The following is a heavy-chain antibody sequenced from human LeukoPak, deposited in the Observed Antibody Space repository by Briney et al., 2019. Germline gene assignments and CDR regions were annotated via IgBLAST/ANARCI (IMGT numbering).Heavy chain of an antibody. CDR2: IWYDGSNK. J-gene: IGHJ1*01. Sequence: GRSLRLSCAASGFTFSSYGMHWVRQAPGKGPEWVAVIWYDGSNKYYADSVKGRFTISRDNSKNTLYLQMNGLRAEDTAVYYCAKGLSIGYCSSTSCSEYFHHWGQGTLVTVSS. CDR1: GFTFSSYG. D-gene: IGHD2-2*01. CDR3: AKGLSIGYCSSTSCSEYFHH. V-gene: IGHV3-33*06.